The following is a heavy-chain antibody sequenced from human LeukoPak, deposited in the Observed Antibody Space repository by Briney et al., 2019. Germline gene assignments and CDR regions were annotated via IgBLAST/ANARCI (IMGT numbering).Heavy chain of an antibody. J-gene: IGHJ4*02. CDR2: IISSSSYI. V-gene: IGHV3-21*01. D-gene: IGHD1-26*01. CDR3: ARYTSNVVGKRHYFDY. CDR1: GFTFSSYS. Sequence: GGSLRLSCAASGFTFSSYSMNWVRQAPGKGLEWVSSIISSSSYIYYADSVKGRFTISRYNAKNSLYPQMNSLRAEDTAVYYCARYTSNVVGKRHYFDYWGQGTLVTVSS.